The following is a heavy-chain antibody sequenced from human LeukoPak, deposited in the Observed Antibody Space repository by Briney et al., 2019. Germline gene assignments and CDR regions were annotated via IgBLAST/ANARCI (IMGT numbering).Heavy chain of an antibody. CDR3: ARQESDYSANPRAVFDY. J-gene: IGHJ4*02. V-gene: IGHV4-39*01. D-gene: IGHD4-23*01. Sequence: SETLSLTCIISGGSVTDYVNYWGWIRLPPGKGPEWIASIYYSGTPYYNPSLKSRVTISVDTSKNQISLDLDSVTAADTAVYYCARQESDYSANPRAVFDYWGQGILVTVSS. CDR1: GGSVTDYVNY. CDR2: IYYSGTP.